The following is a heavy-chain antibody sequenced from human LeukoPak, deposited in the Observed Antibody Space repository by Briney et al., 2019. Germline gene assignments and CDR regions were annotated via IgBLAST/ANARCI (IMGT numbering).Heavy chain of an antibody. J-gene: IGHJ4*02. CDR1: GGSISSCY. CDR2: IYYSGST. V-gene: IGHV4-59*01. Sequence: SETLSLTCTVSGGSISSCYWSWIRQPPGKGLEWIGYIYYSGSTNYNPSLKSRVTISVDTSKNQFSLKLSSVTAADTAVYYCARDRYGYGGNPHWFDYWGQGTLVTVSS. CDR3: ARDRYGYGGNPHWFDY. D-gene: IGHD4-23*01.